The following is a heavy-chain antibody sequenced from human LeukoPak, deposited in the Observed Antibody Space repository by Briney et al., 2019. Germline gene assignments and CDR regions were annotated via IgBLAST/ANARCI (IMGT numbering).Heavy chain of an antibody. CDR1: GFTFDDYA. V-gene: IGHV3-9*01. Sequence: QPGGSLRLSCAASGFTFDDYAMHWVRQAPGKGLEWVSGISWKSGSIGYADSVKGRFTISRDNSKNTLYLQMNSLRAEDTAVYYCAKDLGYSYGYSAPGGVDYWGQGTLVTVSS. CDR2: ISWKSGSI. D-gene: IGHD5-18*01. CDR3: AKDLGYSYGYSAPGGVDY. J-gene: IGHJ4*02.